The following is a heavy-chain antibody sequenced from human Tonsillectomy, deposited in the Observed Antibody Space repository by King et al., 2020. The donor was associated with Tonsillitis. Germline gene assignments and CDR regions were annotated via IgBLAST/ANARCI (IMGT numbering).Heavy chain of an antibody. V-gene: IGHV4-30-4*01. D-gene: IGHD2-2*01. CDR3: ARVLRSCTSTSCPPGHSMLRGVVAFDS. Sequence: QVQLQESGPGLVKPSQTLSLTCTVSGGSISKGDYYWSWIRQPPGKGLEWIGYIYYSGTTYYNPSLEGRLTISIDTSQNQFSLKLTSMTAADTAVFYCARVLRSCTSTSCPPGHSMLRGVVAFDSWGQGSLVTVSP. J-gene: IGHJ4*02. CDR1: GGSISKGDYY. CDR2: IYYSGTT.